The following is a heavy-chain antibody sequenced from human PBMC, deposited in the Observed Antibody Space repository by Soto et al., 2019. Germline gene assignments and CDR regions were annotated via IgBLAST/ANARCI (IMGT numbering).Heavy chain of an antibody. J-gene: IGHJ4*02. CDR3: AREGYGYSYGYWYYFDY. CDR2: IYYSGST. V-gene: IGHV4-61*01. CDR1: GGSVSSGIYY. D-gene: IGHD5-18*01. Sequence: SETLSLTCTVSGGSVSSGIYYWSWIRHPPGKGLEWIGYIYYSGSTNYNPSLKSRVTISVDTSKNQFSLKLSSVTAADTAVYYCAREGYGYSYGYWYYFDYWGQGTLVTVSS.